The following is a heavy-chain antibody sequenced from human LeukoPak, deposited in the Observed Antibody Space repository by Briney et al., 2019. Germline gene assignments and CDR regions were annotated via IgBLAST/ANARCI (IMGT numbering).Heavy chain of an antibody. J-gene: IGHJ4*02. CDR1: GFTFSSYG. D-gene: IGHD2-15*01. V-gene: IGHV3-33*01. CDR3: ARDCSGGSCYSGFDY. CDR2: IWYDGRNK. Sequence: GGSLRLSCAASGFTFSSYGMHWVRQAPGKGLEWVAVIWYDGRNKYYADSVKGRFTISRDNSKNTLYLQMNSLRAEDTAVYYCARDCSGGSCYSGFDYWGQGTLVTVSS.